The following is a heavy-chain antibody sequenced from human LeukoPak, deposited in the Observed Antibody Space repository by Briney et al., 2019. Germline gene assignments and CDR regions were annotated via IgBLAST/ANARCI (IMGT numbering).Heavy chain of an antibody. V-gene: IGHV3-7*03. CDR1: GFTFSSYW. Sequence: PGGSLRLSCAASGFTFSSYWMSWVRQAPGKGLEWVANIKQDGSEKYYVDSVEGRFTISRDNAKNSLYLQMNSLRAEDTAVYYCASSYGSGSGYYYYYYMDVWGKGTTVTVPS. J-gene: IGHJ6*03. CDR2: IKQDGSEK. D-gene: IGHD3-10*01. CDR3: ASSYGSGSGYYYYYYMDV.